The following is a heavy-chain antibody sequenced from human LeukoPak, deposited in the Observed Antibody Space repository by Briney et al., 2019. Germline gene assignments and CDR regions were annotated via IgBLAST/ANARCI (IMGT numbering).Heavy chain of an antibody. CDR2: ISALNGNT. J-gene: IGHJ4*02. CDR3: ARDPEGVTPLDY. CDR1: GYILTSYG. Sequence: ASVKVSCKASGYILTSYGFAWVRQAPGQGLEWMGWISALNGNTNYAQKFQGRVTMTTDTSTSTAYMELRSLTSDDTAMYYCARDPEGVTPLDYWGQGTLVTVSS. V-gene: IGHV1-18*01. D-gene: IGHD2-21*02.